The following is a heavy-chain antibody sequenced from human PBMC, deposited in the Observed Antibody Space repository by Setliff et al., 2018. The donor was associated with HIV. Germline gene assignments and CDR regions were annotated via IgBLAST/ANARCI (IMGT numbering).Heavy chain of an antibody. CDR3: ARHGQYGSGSYYNRPFDF. CDR2: IYPGDSDT. V-gene: IGHV5-51*01. J-gene: IGHJ4*02. Sequence: GESLKISCKGSGFSFTSYWIGWVRQMPGKGLEWMGIIYPGDSDTRYSPSFQGHVTISADKSISTAYLQWSSLKASDTAMYYCARHGQYGSGSYYNRPFDFWGQGTLVTVSS. D-gene: IGHD3-10*01. CDR1: GFSFTSYW.